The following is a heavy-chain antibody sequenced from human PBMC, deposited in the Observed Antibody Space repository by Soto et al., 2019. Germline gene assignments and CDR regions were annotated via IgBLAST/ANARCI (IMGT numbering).Heavy chain of an antibody. CDR1: GYSFTSYW. Sequence: PGESLKISCKGSGYSFTSYWIGWVRQMPGKGLEWMGIIYPGDSDTRYSPSFQGQVTISADKSISTAYLQWSSLKASDTAMYYCARHMERYFDWLLPPGMDVWGQGTTVTVSS. CDR2: IYPGDSDT. D-gene: IGHD3-9*01. V-gene: IGHV5-51*01. CDR3: ARHMERYFDWLLPPGMDV. J-gene: IGHJ6*02.